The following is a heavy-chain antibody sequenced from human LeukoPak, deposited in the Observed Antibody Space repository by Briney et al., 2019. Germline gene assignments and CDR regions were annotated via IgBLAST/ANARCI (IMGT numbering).Heavy chain of an antibody. D-gene: IGHD3-10*01. J-gene: IGHJ4*02. CDR2: IYHRGST. CDR3: ARVIVMVRGVIQSHYFDY. V-gene: IGHV4-4*02. CDR1: GGSISSSNW. Sequence: SGTLSLTCAVSGGSISSSNWWSWVRQPPGKGLEWIGEIYHRGSTNYNPSLKSRVTISVDKSKNQFSLKLSSVTAADTAVYYCARVIVMVRGVIQSHYFDYWGQGTLVTVSS.